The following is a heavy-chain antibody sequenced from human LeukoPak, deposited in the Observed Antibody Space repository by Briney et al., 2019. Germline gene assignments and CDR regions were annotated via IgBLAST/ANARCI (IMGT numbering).Heavy chain of an antibody. J-gene: IGHJ3*02. CDR3: ARDIGWDDCGGNPTYAFDI. V-gene: IGHV3-48*03. CDR2: ISSSGSTI. CDR1: GFTLSSYE. D-gene: IGHD4-23*01. Sequence: GGSLRLSCAASGFTLSSYEMNWVRQAPGKGLEWVSYISSSGSTIYYADSVKGRFTISRDNAKNSLYLQMNSLRAEDTAVYYCARDIGWDDCGGNPTYAFDIWGQGTMVTVSS.